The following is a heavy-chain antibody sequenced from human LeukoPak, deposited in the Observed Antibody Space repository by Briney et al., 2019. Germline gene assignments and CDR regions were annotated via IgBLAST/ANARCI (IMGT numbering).Heavy chain of an antibody. Sequence: SDTLSLSCAVSGYSISSNNWWAWIRQPPGKGLEWIGYIYYSGSTYYNPYNPSLTSRVTMSVDTSKNQFSLKLDSVTEIDTAMYYCARNQAVAANRGAFDIWGQGTMVTVSS. V-gene: IGHV4-28*01. J-gene: IGHJ3*02. CDR1: GYSISSNNW. CDR2: IYYSGST. D-gene: IGHD6-19*01. CDR3: ARNQAVAANRGAFDI.